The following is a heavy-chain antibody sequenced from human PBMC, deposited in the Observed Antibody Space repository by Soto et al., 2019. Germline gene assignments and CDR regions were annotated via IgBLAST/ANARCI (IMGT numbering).Heavy chain of an antibody. Sequence: VRLLESGGGLVQPGGSLTLSCATSGFTFNNYSMSWVRQAPGKGLEWVSSINRGGGPYYADSVKGRFTIPRDNSKNMLYLRMNSLRADDTAVYFCARADGPLPVTLLGFWGQGTLVTVSS. J-gene: IGHJ4*02. CDR3: ARADGPLPVTLLGF. CDR1: GFTFNNYS. CDR2: INRGGGP. D-gene: IGHD5-18*01. V-gene: IGHV3-23*01.